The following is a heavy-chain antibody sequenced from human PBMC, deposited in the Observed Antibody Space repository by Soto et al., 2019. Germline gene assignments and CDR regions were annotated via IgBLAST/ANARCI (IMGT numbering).Heavy chain of an antibody. V-gene: IGHV3-23*01. CDR3: AKYARVRLTTGFDS. CDR2: LSGIGGST. Sequence: GGSLRLSCAASGFTFNNYGMSWVRQAPGKGLEWVSSLSGIGGSTYYADSVKGRFTISRDNSKDTLYLQMNNLRVEDKAIFYCAKYARVRLTTGFDSWGQGTLVTVSS. CDR1: GFTFNNYG. J-gene: IGHJ4*02. D-gene: IGHD4-17*01.